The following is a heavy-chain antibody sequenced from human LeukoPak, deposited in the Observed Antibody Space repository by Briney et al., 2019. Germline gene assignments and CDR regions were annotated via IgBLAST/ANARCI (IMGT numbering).Heavy chain of an antibody. CDR2: ISSSSSYI. J-gene: IGHJ6*02. CDR1: AFTLTSYS. CDR3: ARDAPPYCTNGVCYGYYYYYGMDV. Sequence: GRSMRPASPAYAFTLTSYSMNWDSQVPGNWLEWVSSISSSSSYITYADSVKGRFTISRDNAKNSLYLQMNSVSAEDTAVYYCARDAPPYCTNGVCYGYYYYYGMDVWGQGTTVTVSS. V-gene: IGHV3-21*01. D-gene: IGHD2-8*01.